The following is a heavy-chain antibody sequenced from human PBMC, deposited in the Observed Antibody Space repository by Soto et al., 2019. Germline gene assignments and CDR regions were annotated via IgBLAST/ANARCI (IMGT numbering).Heavy chain of an antibody. CDR3: AKEGSSRKFDFDY. CDR1: GFTFSSYA. CDR2: VNSRGDGT. Sequence: GGSLRLSCAASGFTFSSYAMSWVRQGPGKGLEWVSAVNSRGDGTYYADSVKGRFTISRDNSKNTLYLQMNSLRAEDSAVYYCAKEGSSRKFDFDYWGQGTLVTVSS. V-gene: IGHV3-23*01. D-gene: IGHD1-26*01. J-gene: IGHJ4*02.